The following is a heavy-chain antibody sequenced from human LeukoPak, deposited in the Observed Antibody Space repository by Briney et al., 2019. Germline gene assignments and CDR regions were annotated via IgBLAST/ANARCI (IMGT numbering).Heavy chain of an antibody. CDR2: INPNSGGT. V-gene: IGHV1-2*02. CDR3: ARMNYYGSGSYYAPPAQYYYYYYMDV. D-gene: IGHD3-10*01. CDR1: GYTFTDYY. Sequence: GASVKVSCKASGYTFTDYYLHWARQAPGQGLEWMGWINPNSGGTNYAQKFQGRVTMTGDTSISIVYMELSRLTSDDTAVYYCARMNYYGSGSYYAPPAQYYYYYYMDVWGKGTTVTVSS. J-gene: IGHJ6*03.